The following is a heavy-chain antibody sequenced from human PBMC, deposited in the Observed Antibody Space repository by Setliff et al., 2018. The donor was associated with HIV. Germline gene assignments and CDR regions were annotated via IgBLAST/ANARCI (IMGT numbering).Heavy chain of an antibody. CDR2: IRGNGVDR. V-gene: IGHV3-23*01. CDR3: ARDDGRSLFLDY. CDR1: GFMLSNYA. D-gene: IGHD1-26*01. J-gene: IGHJ4*02. Sequence: GGSLRLSCAVSGFMLSNYAMNWVRQGPGRELEWVSAIRGNGVDRFYTDSVRGRFTISRDNSKNTLYLQMSSLRADDTAIYYCARDDGRSLFLDYWGQGTLVTAS.